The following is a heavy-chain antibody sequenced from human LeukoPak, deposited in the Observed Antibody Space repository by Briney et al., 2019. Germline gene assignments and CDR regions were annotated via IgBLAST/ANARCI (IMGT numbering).Heavy chain of an antibody. CDR1: GGSISSSSYY. D-gene: IGHD3-10*01. V-gene: IGHV4-39*07. CDR2: IYYSGST. CDR3: ARESLDSRLLWFGESTNYYYYGMDV. J-gene: IGHJ6*02. Sequence: SETLSLTCTVSGGSISSSSYYWGWIRQPPGKGLEWIGSIYYSGSTYYNPSLKSRVTISVDTSKNQFSLKLSSVTAADTAVYYCARESLDSRLLWFGESTNYYYYGMDVWGQGTTVTVSS.